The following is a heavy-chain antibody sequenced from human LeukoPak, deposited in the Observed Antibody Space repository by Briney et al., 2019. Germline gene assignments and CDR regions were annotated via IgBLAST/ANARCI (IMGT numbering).Heavy chain of an antibody. Sequence: PSETLSLTCTVSGGSISSSSYYWGWIRQPPGKGLEWIGSIYHSGSTYYNPSLKSRVIISVETSKNQFSLKLSSVTAADTAVYYCARDGGVTYYYFYYYMDVWGKGTTVTVSS. V-gene: IGHV4-39*07. D-gene: IGHD3-16*01. CDR1: GGSISSSSYY. CDR2: IYHSGST. CDR3: ARDGGVTYYYFYYYMDV. J-gene: IGHJ6*03.